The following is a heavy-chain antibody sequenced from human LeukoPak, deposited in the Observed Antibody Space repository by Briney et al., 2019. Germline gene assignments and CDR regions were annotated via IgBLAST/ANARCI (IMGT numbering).Heavy chain of an antibody. V-gene: IGHV4-34*01. D-gene: IGHD3-22*01. Sequence: KPSETLSLTCAVYGGSFSGYYWSWIRQPPGKGLEWIGEINHSGSTNYNPSLKSRVTISVDTSKNQFSLKLSSVTAADTAVYYCAREVRRWYYDSSGYHYYFDYWGQGTLVTVSS. CDR1: GGSFSGYY. CDR3: AREVRRWYYDSSGYHYYFDY. CDR2: INHSGST. J-gene: IGHJ4*02.